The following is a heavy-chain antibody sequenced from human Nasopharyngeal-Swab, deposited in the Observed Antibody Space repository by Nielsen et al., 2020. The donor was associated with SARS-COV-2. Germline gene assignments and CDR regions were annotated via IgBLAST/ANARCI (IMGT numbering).Heavy chain of an antibody. D-gene: IGHD3-3*01. CDR1: GGTFSSYA. V-gene: IGHV1-69*13. CDR2: IIPIFGTA. CDR3: ARGITILHAFDI. Sequence: SVKVSCKASGGTFSSYAISWVRQAPGQGLEWMGGIIPIFGTANYAQKFQGRVTITADESTSTAYMELSSLRSEDTAVYYCARGITILHAFDIWGQGTMVTVSS. J-gene: IGHJ3*02.